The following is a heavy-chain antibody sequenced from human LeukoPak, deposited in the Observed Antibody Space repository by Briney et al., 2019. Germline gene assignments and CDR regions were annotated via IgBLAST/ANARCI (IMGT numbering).Heavy chain of an antibody. CDR3: ARTYYDILTGYLSFDY. Sequence: SETLSLTCTVSGYSISSGYYWGWIRQPPGKGLEWIGSIYHSGSTYYNPSLKSRVTISVDTSKNQFSLKLSSVTAADTAVYYCARTYYDILTGYLSFDYWGQGTLVTVSS. CDR1: GYSISSGYY. D-gene: IGHD3-9*01. CDR2: IYHSGST. V-gene: IGHV4-38-2*02. J-gene: IGHJ4*02.